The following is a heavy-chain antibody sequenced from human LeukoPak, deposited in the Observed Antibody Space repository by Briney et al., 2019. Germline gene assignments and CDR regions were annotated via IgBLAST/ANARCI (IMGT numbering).Heavy chain of an antibody. CDR2: ISGSGGST. J-gene: IGHJ4*02. CDR1: GFTFSSYA. CDR3: ARVVPKHNDFDY. Sequence: GGSLRLSCATSGFTFSSYAMSWVRQAPGKWLEWVSSISGSGGSTYYADSVKGRFTISRDNSKNTLYLLMSSLRADDTAVYYCARVVPKHNDFDYWGQGTLVTVSS. D-gene: IGHD2-21*01. V-gene: IGHV3-23*01.